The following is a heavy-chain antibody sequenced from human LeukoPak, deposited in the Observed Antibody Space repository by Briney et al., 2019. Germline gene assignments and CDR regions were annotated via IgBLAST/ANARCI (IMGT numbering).Heavy chain of an antibody. CDR3: ARKDGGRDGMDV. V-gene: IGHV1-2*02. J-gene: IGHJ6*02. CDR2: LNPNTLVT. Sequence: ASVKVSCRASGYTFTDYYMHWVRQAPGQVLEWMGWLNPNTLVTSYAQHFQGRVSMTWDTSISTGYMALNSLTSDDTAVYYCARKDGGRDGMDVWGQGTTVTVSS. CDR1: GYTFTDYY. D-gene: IGHD4-23*01.